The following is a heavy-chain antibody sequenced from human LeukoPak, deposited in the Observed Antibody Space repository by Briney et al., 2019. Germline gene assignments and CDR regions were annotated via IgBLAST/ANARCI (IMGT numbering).Heavy chain of an antibody. D-gene: IGHD3-10*01. CDR1: GGSFSGYY. CDR2: INHSGST. V-gene: IGHV4-34*01. CDR3: ARGRYGSGSSST. Sequence: ASETLSLTCAVYGGSFSGYYWSWIRQPPGKGLEWIGEINHSGSTNYNPSLKSRVTISVDTSKNQFSLKLSSVTAADTAVYYCARGRYGSGSSSTWGQGTLVTVSS. J-gene: IGHJ5*02.